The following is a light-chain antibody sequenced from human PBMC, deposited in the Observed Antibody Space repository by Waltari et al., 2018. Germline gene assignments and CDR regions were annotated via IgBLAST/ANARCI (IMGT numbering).Light chain of an antibody. Sequence: ELVLTQSPATLSLSPGERATLSCRASQSVGTYFAWYQHKPGQAPRLLIHDASSRATGIPARFSGSGSGTDFTLTISSLEPEDFAVYYCQQRSNWPLTFGGGTKVEIK. CDR1: QSVGTY. V-gene: IGKV3-11*01. J-gene: IGKJ4*01. CDR3: QQRSNWPLT. CDR2: DAS.